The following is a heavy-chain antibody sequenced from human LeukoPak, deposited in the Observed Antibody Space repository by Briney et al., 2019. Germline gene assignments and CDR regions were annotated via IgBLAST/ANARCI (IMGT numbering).Heavy chain of an antibody. V-gene: IGHV1-8*01. J-gene: IGHJ5*02. CDR1: GYTSTSYD. CDR3: ARGDYGDYSSVVWFDP. CDR2: MNPNSGNT. Sequence: ASVKVSCKASGYTSTSYDINWVRQATGQGLEWMGWMNPNSGNTGYAQKFQGRVTMTRNTSISTAYMELSSLRSEDTAVYYCARGDYGDYSSVVWFDPWGQGTLVTVSS. D-gene: IGHD4-17*01.